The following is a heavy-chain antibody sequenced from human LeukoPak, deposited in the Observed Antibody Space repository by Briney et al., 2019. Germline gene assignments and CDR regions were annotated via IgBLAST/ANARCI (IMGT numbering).Heavy chain of an antibody. V-gene: IGHV4-39*07. J-gene: IGHJ4*02. CDR3: ARDKYGSGIFDY. Sequence: SETLSLTCTVSGGSISSYYWGWIRQPPGKGLEWIGSIYYSGSTYYNPSLKSRVTISVDTSKSQFSLKVTSVTAADTAVYFCARDKYGSGIFDYWGQGTWVTVSS. CDR2: IYYSGST. D-gene: IGHD3-10*01. CDR1: GGSISSYY.